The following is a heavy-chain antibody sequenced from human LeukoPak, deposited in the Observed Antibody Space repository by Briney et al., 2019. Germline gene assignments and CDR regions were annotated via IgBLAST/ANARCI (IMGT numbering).Heavy chain of an antibody. J-gene: IGHJ4*02. CDR3: ARRTCGGDCYSFDY. D-gene: IGHD2-21*02. V-gene: IGHV4-34*01. Sequence: PSETLSLTCAVYGGSFSGYYWSWIRQPPGKGLEWIGEINHSGTTNYNPSLKSRVTISVDTSKNQFSLKLSSVTAADTAVYYCARRTCGGDCYSFDYWGQETLVTVSS. CDR2: INHSGTT. CDR1: GGSFSGYY.